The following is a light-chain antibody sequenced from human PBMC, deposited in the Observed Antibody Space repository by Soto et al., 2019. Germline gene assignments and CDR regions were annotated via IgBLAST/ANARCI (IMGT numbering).Light chain of an antibody. CDR1: QTISNW. Sequence: IQMTQSPSTLSASVGDRVTITCRASQTISNWLAWYQQKPGKAPKLLIYDASSLHSGVPSRFSGSGSGTEFTLTISNLQPDDFATYYCQQYISYSYTFGQGTKLEI. V-gene: IGKV1-5*01. CDR3: QQYISYSYT. J-gene: IGKJ2*01. CDR2: DAS.